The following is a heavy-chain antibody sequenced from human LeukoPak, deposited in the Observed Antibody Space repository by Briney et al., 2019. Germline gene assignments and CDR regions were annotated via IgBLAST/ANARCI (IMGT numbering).Heavy chain of an antibody. CDR3: ARAGYSYLANYFDY. CDR1: GGSFSGYY. Sequence: SETLSLTCAVYGGSFSGYYRSWIRQPAGKGLEWIGRIYSTGGTNYNPSLQSRVTMSIDTSKNQFFLRLTSVTAADTAVYYCARAGYSYLANYFDYWGQGTLVTVSS. D-gene: IGHD5-18*01. J-gene: IGHJ4*02. V-gene: IGHV4-59*10. CDR2: IYSTGGT.